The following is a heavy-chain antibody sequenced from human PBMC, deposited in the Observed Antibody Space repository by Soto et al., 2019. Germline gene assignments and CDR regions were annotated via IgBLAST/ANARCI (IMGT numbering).Heavy chain of an antibody. CDR3: ATDHRYSSSWADY. J-gene: IGHJ4*02. CDR1: GYTLTELS. V-gene: IGHV1-24*01. Sequence: GASVKVSCKVSGYTLTELSMHWVLQAPGKGLEWMGGFDPEDGETIYAQKFQGRVTMTEDTSTDTAYMEVSSLRSEDTAVYYCATDHRYSSSWADYWGQGTLVTVSS. CDR2: FDPEDGET. D-gene: IGHD6-6*01.